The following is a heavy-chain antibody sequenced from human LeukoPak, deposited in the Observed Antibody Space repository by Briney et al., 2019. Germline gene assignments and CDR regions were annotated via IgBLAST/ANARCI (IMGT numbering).Heavy chain of an antibody. CDR2: ISYDGSNK. D-gene: IGHD1-26*01. Sequence: GGSLRLSCAASGFTFSSYAMHWVRQAPGKGLEWVAVISYDGSNKYYADSVKGRFTISRDNSKNTLYLQMNSLRAEDTAVYYCARDRVRIVGATIDYWGQGTLVTVSS. CDR3: ARDRVRIVGATIDY. J-gene: IGHJ4*02. CDR1: GFTFSSYA. V-gene: IGHV3-30-3*01.